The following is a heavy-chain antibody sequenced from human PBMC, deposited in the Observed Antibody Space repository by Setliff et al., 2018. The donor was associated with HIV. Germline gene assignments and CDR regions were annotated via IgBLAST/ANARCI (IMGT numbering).Heavy chain of an antibody. J-gene: IGHJ4*02. CDR3: ARVGERWLQFYYFDN. D-gene: IGHD5-12*01. CDR1: GYTFTTYY. CDR2: INPSGGST. Sequence: GASVKVSCKASGYTFTTYYIHWVRQAPGQGLEWLGVINPSGGSTSYAQKFQGRVTMTRGTSTGTVYMELRSLRSEDTVVYYCARVGERWLQFYYFDNWGQGTLVTVSS. V-gene: IGHV1-46*01.